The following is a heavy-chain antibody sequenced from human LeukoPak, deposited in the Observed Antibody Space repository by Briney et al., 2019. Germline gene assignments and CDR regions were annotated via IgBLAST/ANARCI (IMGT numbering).Heavy chain of an antibody. D-gene: IGHD6-13*01. J-gene: IGHJ5*02. CDR2: AYYNSNWYY. V-gene: IGHV6-1*01. CDR3: ARLKSIAAAVKVRGWFDP. Sequence: SQTLSLTCAISGDSVSTTSAGWNWIRQSPSRGLEWLGRAYYNSNWYYNYAVSVKGRITIHPDTPKNQFSLKLSSVTAADTAVYYCARLKSIAAAVKVRGWFDPWGQGTLVTVSS. CDR1: GDSVSTTSAG.